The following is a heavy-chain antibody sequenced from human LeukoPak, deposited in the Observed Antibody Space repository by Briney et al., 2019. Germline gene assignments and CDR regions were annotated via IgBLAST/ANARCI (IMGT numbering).Heavy chain of an antibody. CDR2: SNSDGSST. J-gene: IGHJ4*02. CDR3: ARGGDYPFDY. Sequence: PGGSLRLSCAASGFTFSSYWVHWVRQAPGKGLVWVSRSNSDGSSTNYADSVKGRFTISRDNAKNTLYLQMNSLRAEDTAAYYCARGGDYPFDYWGQGTLVTVSS. D-gene: IGHD4-17*01. CDR1: GFTFSSYW. V-gene: IGHV3-74*01.